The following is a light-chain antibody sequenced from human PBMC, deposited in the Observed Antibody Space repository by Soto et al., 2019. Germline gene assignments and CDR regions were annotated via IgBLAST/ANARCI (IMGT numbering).Light chain of an antibody. CDR3: QQYCSSPPIT. J-gene: IGKJ5*01. CDR2: GAS. V-gene: IGKV3-20*01. Sequence: EIVLTQSPGTLYLSPGERATLSCRASQSVSSIYLAWYQQKPGQAPRLLIYGASSRATGIPDRFSGSGSGTDFTLTISRLEPEDFAVSYCQQYCSSPPITFGQGTRLEMK. CDR1: QSVSSIY.